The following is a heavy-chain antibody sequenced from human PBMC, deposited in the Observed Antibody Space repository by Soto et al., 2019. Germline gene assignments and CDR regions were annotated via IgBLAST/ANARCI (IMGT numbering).Heavy chain of an antibody. J-gene: IGHJ6*02. Sequence: ASVKVSCKASGYTFTSYAMHWARQAPGQRLEWMGWINAGNGNTKYSQKFQGRVTITRDTSASTAYMELSSLRSEDTAVYYCASFGYNWNDGLYYYGMDVWGQGTTVTVSS. V-gene: IGHV1-3*01. CDR3: ASFGYNWNDGLYYYGMDV. CDR1: GYTFTSYA. CDR2: INAGNGNT. D-gene: IGHD1-1*01.